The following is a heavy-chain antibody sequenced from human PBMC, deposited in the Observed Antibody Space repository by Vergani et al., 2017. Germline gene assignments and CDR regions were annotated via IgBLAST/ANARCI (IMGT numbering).Heavy chain of an antibody. CDR2: IHFDGINQ. V-gene: IGHV3-30*02. Sequence: QVQLVESGGGVVQRGGSLRLSCATSGFTLSNYDMQWIRQGPGKGLEFVAFIHFDGINQYYADSVKRRFTLSRDFSKYTLYLQMNSLRTDDTATYYCAKHFRVWGIDYWGQGTQVIVSS. D-gene: IGHD3-16*01. J-gene: IGHJ4*02. CDR1: GFTLSNYD. CDR3: AKHFRVWGIDY.